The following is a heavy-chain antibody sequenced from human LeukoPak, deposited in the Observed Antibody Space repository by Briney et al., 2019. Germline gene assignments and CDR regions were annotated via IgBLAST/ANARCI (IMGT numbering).Heavy chain of an antibody. Sequence: GASVKVSCKASGYTFTGYYMHWVRQAPGQGLEWMGWINPNSGGTNYAQKFQGRVTMTRDTSITTAYMELSRLRSDDTAVYYCAREYIAAAGPIDYWGQGTLVTVSS. J-gene: IGHJ4*02. V-gene: IGHV1-2*02. D-gene: IGHD6-13*01. CDR1: GYTFTGYY. CDR3: AREYIAAAGPIDY. CDR2: INPNSGGT.